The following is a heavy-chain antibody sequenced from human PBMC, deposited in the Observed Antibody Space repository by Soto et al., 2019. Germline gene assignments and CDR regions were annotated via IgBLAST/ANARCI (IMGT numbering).Heavy chain of an antibody. V-gene: IGHV3-7*03. J-gene: IGHJ3*02. Sequence: EVQLVESGGGLVQPGGSLRLSCGASGFIFSSYWMSWVRQAPGKGLEWVANIKRDGSEKYYVDSVKGRFTISRDNAKRSVYLQMNSLRAEDTAVYYCARETHEDRPLSGDAFDIWGQGTRVTVSS. CDR2: IKRDGSEK. D-gene: IGHD1-26*01. CDR1: GFIFSSYW. CDR3: ARETHEDRPLSGDAFDI.